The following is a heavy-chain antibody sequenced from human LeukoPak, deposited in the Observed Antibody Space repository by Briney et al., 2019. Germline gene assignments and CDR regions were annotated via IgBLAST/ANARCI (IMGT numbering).Heavy chain of an antibody. D-gene: IGHD2-21*01. CDR2: MNPNSGNT. V-gene: IGHV1-8*01. Sequence: VSCXXXGYXXXXXXINWVRQVTGXGLEWMGWMNPNSGNTGYAQKFQGRVTMTRNTSISTAYMELSSLRSEDTAVYYCARGGIVVVKDYYYYYGMDVWGQGTTVTVSS. CDR3: ARGGIVVVKDYYYYYGMDV. J-gene: IGHJ6*02. CDR1: GYXXXXXX.